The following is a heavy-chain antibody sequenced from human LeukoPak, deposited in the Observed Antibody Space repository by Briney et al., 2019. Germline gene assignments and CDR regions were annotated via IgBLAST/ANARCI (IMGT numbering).Heavy chain of an antibody. D-gene: IGHD2-15*01. V-gene: IGHV3-23*01. J-gene: IGHJ4*02. CDR1: GFTFNSYA. Sequence: GGFLRLSCAASGFTFNSYAMYWVRQAPGKGLEWISGIFGSGGSPHYADSVKGRFTISRDNSQNTVYLQLDSLRVEDTALYYCGKTTVGYSSGRYPGWPVDYWGQGALVTVSS. CDR3: GKTTVGYSSGRYPGWPVDY. CDR2: IFGSGGSP.